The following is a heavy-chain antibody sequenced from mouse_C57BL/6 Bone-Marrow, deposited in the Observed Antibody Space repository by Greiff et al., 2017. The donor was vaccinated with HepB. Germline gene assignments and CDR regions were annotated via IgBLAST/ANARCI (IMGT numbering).Heavy chain of an antibody. D-gene: IGHD1-1*01. V-gene: IGHV5-17*01. CDR1: GFTFSDYG. CDR2: ISSGSSTI. J-gene: IGHJ3*01. Sequence: EVNLVESGGGLVKPGGSLKLSCAASGFTFSDYGMHWVRQAPEKGLEWVAYISSGSSTIYYAYTVKGRFTISRDNAKNTLFLQMTGLRSEDTAMYYSARDGSSPFAYWGQGTLVTVSA. CDR3: ARDGSSPFAY.